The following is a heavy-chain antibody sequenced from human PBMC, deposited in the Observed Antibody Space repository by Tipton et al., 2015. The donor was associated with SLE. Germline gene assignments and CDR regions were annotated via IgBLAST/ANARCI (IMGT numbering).Heavy chain of an antibody. D-gene: IGHD5-18*01. V-gene: IGHV4-34*01. J-gene: IGHJ2*01. CDR2: INHSGST. CDR1: GGSFSGHY. CDR3: ARGIQLWLDWYFDL. Sequence: LRLSCAVYGGSFSGHYWSWIRQPPGKGLEWIGEINHSGSTNYNPSLKSGVTISVDTSKNQFSLKLSSVTAADTAVYYCARGIQLWLDWYFDLWGRGTLVTVSS.